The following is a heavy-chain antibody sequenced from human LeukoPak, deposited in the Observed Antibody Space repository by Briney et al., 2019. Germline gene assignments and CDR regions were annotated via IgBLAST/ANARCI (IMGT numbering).Heavy chain of an antibody. CDR1: GYTVTGYY. D-gene: IGHD6-6*01. CDR3: AREVSHYGMDV. CDR2: INPNSGGT. V-gene: IGHV1-2*04. J-gene: IGHJ6*04. Sequence: GASVKVSCKASGYTVTGYYMHWVRQAPGQGLEWMGWINPNSGGTNYAQKFQGWVTMTRDTSISTAYMELSGLRSDDTAVYYCAREVSHYGMDVWGKGTTVTVSS.